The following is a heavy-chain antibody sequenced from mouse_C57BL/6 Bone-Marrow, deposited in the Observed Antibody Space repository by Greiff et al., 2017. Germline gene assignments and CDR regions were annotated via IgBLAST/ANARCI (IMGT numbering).Heavy chain of an antibody. D-gene: IGHD2-4*01. Sequence: EVKVVESGGGLVQPGGSLKLSCAASGFTFSDYYMYWVRQTPEKRLEWVAYISNGGGSTYYPDTVKGRFTISRDNAKNTLYLQMSRLKSEDTAMYYCARPGDYDDWGQGTSVTVSS. V-gene: IGHV5-12*01. CDR3: ARPGDYDD. CDR1: GFTFSDYY. J-gene: IGHJ4*01. CDR2: ISNGGGST.